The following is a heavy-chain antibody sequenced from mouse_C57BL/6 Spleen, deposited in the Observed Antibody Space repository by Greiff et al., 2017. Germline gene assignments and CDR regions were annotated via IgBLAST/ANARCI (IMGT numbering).Heavy chain of an antibody. D-gene: IGHD2-5*01. CDR3: ARQGSNWDD. CDR2: ISSGGSYT. CDR1: GFTFTSYG. J-gene: IGHJ2*01. V-gene: IGHV5-6*01. Sequence: EVKLVESGGDLVKPGGSLKLSCAASGFTFTSYGMSWVRQTPDKGLEWVATISSGGSYTYYPDSVKGRFTISRDNAKNTLYLQMSSLKSEDTAMYYSARQGSNWDDWGQGTTLTVSS.